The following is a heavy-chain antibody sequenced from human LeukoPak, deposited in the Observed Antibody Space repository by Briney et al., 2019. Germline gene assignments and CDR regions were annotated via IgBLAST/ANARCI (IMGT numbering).Heavy chain of an antibody. Sequence: PGGSLRLSCAASGFTFSSYSMNWVRQAPGKGLEWVSSISSSSSYIYFADSVKGRFTISRDNAKNSLYLQMNSLRAEDTAVYYCAREGTRSRGAFDIWGQGTMVTVSS. CDR1: GFTFSSYS. CDR2: ISSSSSYI. D-gene: IGHD3-10*01. J-gene: IGHJ3*02. V-gene: IGHV3-21*01. CDR3: AREGTRSRGAFDI.